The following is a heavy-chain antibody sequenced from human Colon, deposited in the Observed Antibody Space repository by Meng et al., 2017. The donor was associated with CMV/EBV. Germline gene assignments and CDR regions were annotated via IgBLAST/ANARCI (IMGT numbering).Heavy chain of an antibody. D-gene: IGHD2-2*01. CDR2: ISSSGSSI. CDR3: ARGYCRSASCYRNTWVVWAFDI. CDR1: GFTFSSYD. J-gene: IGHJ3*02. Sequence: GGSLRLFCAASGFTFSSYDVNWVRQAPGKGLEWVSYISSSGSSIYYSYSVKGRFTISRDNAKNSLYLQMNSLRAEDTALYYCARGYCRSASCYRNTWVVWAFDIWGQGTMVTVSS. V-gene: IGHV3-48*03.